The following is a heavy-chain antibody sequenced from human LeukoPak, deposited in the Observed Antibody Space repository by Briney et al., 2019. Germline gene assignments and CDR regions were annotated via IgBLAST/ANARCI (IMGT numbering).Heavy chain of an antibody. CDR3: ARHSYYDSSGYSN. CDR1: GGSFSGYY. Sequence: SETLSLTCAVYGGSFSGYYWSWIRQPPGKGLEWIGEINHSGSTNYNPSLKSRVTISVDTSKNQFSLKLSSVTAADTAVYYCARHSYYDSSGYSNWGQGTLVTVSS. V-gene: IGHV4-34*01. J-gene: IGHJ4*02. CDR2: INHSGST. D-gene: IGHD3-22*01.